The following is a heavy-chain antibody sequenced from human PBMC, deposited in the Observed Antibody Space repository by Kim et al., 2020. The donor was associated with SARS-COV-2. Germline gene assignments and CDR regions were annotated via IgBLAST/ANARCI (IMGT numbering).Heavy chain of an antibody. CDR3: GVVTATRRPDY. CDR2: INHSGST. Sequence: SETLSLTCAVYGGSFSGYYWSWIRQPPGKGLEWIGEINHSGSTNYNPSLKSRVTISVDTSKNQFSLKLSSVTAADTAVYYCGVVTATRRPDYWGQGTLVTVSS. J-gene: IGHJ4*02. D-gene: IGHD2-21*02. CDR1: GGSFSGYY. V-gene: IGHV4-34*01.